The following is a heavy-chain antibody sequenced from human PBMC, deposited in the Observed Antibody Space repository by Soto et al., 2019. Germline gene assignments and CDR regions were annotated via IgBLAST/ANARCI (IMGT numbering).Heavy chain of an antibody. D-gene: IGHD2-21*01. CDR3: ARVAFQAFDS. Sequence: GASVKVSCKASGYTFTRNHIHWVRQAPGQGLEWMGILNPTDGGTGYAQDFQGRVTMTRDPSTSTVYMELSSLRSEDTAVYYCARVAFQAFDSWGQGTLVTVSS. J-gene: IGHJ4*02. V-gene: IGHV1-46*01. CDR1: GYTFTRNH. CDR2: LNPTDGGT.